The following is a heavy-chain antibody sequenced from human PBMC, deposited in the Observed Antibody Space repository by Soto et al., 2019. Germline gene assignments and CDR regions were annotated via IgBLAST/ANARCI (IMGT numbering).Heavy chain of an antibody. CDR3: ARDPYLGDHQY. J-gene: IGHJ4*02. CDR2: ISAYSGKT. CDR1: GYTFTHYG. D-gene: IGHD3-16*01. Sequence: QVQLVQSGAEVRKPGASVKVSCKTSGYTFTHYGISWVRQAPGQGLEWVGWISAYSGKTHYAQTVQGKVTMTTDTPTSTAYLEVRSLRSDDTAVYFCARDPYLGDHQYWGQGTLVTVSS. V-gene: IGHV1-18*01.